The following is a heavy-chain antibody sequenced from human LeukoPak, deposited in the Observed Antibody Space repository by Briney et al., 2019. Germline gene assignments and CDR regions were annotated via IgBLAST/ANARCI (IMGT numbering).Heavy chain of an antibody. J-gene: IGHJ4*02. D-gene: IGHD4-17*01. CDR2: ISAYNGNT. V-gene: IGHV1-18*01. Sequence: GASVKVSCKASGYTFTSYGISWVRQAPGQGLEWMGWISAYNGNTNYAQKLQGRVTMTTDTSTSTAYMELRSLRSDDTAVYYCASLPIDYGDLTFDYWGQGTLVTVSS. CDR3: ASLPIDYGDLTFDY. CDR1: GYTFTSYG.